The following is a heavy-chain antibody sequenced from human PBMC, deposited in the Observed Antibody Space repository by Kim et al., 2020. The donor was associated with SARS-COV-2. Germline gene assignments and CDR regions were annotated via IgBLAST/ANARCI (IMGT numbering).Heavy chain of an antibody. V-gene: IGHV4-34*01. CDR3: ASRGGAVDGTTSFDY. D-gene: IGHD1-7*01. Sequence: SETLSLTCAVYGGSFSGYYWSWIRQPPGKGLEWIGEINHSGSTNYNPSLKSRVTISVDTSKNQFSLKLSSVTAADTAVYYCASRGGAVDGTTSFDYWGQGTLVTVSS. J-gene: IGHJ4*02. CDR2: INHSGST. CDR1: GGSFSGYY.